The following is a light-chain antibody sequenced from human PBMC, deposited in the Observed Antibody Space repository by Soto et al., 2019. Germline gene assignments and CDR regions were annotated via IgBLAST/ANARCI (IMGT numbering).Light chain of an antibody. V-gene: IGLV2-14*01. J-gene: IGLJ3*02. Sequence: QSVLTQPASVSGSPGQSIIISCTGTSSDIGVYDFVSWYQQHPGRAPKLLIYDVTNRPSGISDRFSGSKSGNTASLTISGLQPEDEADYYCSSYTTRTPRVFGGGTQLTVL. CDR1: SSDIGVYDF. CDR2: DVT. CDR3: SSYTTRTPRV.